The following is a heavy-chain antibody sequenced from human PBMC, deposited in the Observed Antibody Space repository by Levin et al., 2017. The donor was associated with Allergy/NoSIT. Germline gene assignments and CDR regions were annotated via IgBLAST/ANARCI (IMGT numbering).Heavy chain of an antibody. J-gene: IGHJ4*02. CDR2: IYHSGST. Sequence: NPSETLSLTCAVSGGSISSSNWWSWVRQPPGKGLEWLGEIYHSGSTNYNPSLKSRVTISVDKSKNQFSLKLSSVTAADTAVYYCAAQSGYDMGDDFDYWGQGTLVTVSS. CDR3: AAQSGYDMGDDFDY. D-gene: IGHD5-12*01. CDR1: GGSISSSNW. V-gene: IGHV4-4*02.